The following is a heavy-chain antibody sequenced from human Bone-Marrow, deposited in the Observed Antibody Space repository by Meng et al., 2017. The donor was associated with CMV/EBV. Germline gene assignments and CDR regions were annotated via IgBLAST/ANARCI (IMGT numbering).Heavy chain of an antibody. J-gene: IGHJ5*02. CDR3: ARDLAAAGIHWFDP. CDR1: GGSINTDHYC. D-gene: IGHD6-13*01. CDR2: FCYSGTT. Sequence: SETLSLTCTVSGGSINTDHYCWGWIRQPPGKGLEWIGNFCYSGTTSYNPSLNSRVSMSVDTSKSRFSLTLRSVTAADTAVYYCARDLAAAGIHWFDPWGQGTLVTVPS. V-gene: IGHV4-39*02.